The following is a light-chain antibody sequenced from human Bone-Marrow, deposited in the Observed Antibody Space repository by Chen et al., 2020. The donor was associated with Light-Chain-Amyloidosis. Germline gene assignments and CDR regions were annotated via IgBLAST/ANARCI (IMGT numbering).Light chain of an antibody. CDR3: QQFYNYPLT. J-gene: IGKJ4*01. Sequence: AIRLTQSPSSLSASVGDRISITCRASQGTTTAVAWYQQKPGKAPNLLIYDASILESGVPSRFSGSGSGTDFTLTISSLQPEDFATYYCQQFYNYPLTLGGGTKVEVK. CDR2: DAS. V-gene: IGKV1D-13*01. CDR1: QGTTTA.